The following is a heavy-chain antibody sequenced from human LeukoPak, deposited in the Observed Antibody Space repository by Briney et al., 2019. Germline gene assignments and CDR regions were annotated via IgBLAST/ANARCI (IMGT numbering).Heavy chain of an antibody. CDR2: IRYDGSNK. D-gene: IGHD5-24*01. J-gene: IGHJ4*02. CDR3: AKDQNFRNSDY. CDR1: GFTFSRFG. Sequence: GGSLRLSCAASGFTFSRFGMHWVRQAPGKGLEWVAFIRYDGSNKYYADSVKGRFTIPRDNSKDTLYLQMNNLRVEDTAVYYCAKDQNFRNSDYWGQGILVTVSS. V-gene: IGHV3-30*02.